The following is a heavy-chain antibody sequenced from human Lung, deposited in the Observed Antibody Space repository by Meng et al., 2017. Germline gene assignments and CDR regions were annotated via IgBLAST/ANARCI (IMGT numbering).Heavy chain of an antibody. V-gene: IGHV1-2*06. CDR2: INPKSGDT. D-gene: IGHD6-25*01. J-gene: IGHJ4*02. Sequence: QGQLGQSGAEAKKAVAPVKVSCKPSGYNFPDYYIHWVRRAPGQGLEWMGRINPKSGDTHYAQKFQARVTMTGDTSISTAYMELSGLRSDDTAMYYCARDEDISAAGKLFGDYWGQGTLVTVSS. CDR1: GYNFPDYY. CDR3: ARDEDISAAGKLFGDY.